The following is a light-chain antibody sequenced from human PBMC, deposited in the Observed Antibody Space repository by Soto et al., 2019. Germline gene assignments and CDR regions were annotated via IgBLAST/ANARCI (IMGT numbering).Light chain of an antibody. Sequence: EIVLTQSPATLSLSPGERATLSCRASQSVSSYLAWYQQKPGQAPRLLIYGASNRATGIPARFSGSGSGTDFTLTISSLEPEDFAVYYCQQRSNWPLLTFGQGTRLEIK. CDR1: QSVSSY. J-gene: IGKJ5*01. CDR3: QQRSNWPLLT. CDR2: GAS. V-gene: IGKV3-11*01.